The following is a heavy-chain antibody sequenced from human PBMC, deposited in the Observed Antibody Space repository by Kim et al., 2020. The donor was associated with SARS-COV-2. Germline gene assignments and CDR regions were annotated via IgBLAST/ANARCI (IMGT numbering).Heavy chain of an antibody. D-gene: IGHD4-17*01. V-gene: IGHV3-11*06. Sequence: CRFTISRDNAKNSLYLQMNSLRAEDTAVYYCAKDYGDYLGGHDAFDIWGQGTMVTVSS. CDR3: AKDYGDYLGGHDAFDI. J-gene: IGHJ3*02.